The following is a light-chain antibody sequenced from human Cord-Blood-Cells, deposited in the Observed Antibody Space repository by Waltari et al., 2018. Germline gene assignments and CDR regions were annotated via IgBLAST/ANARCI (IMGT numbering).Light chain of an antibody. Sequence: QSALPQPASVSGSPGQSTTISCTGTRSDVGSYNPVSWYQQHPGKAPKLMIYEGSKRPSGVSNRFSGSKSGNTASLTIAGLQAEDEADYYCCSYAGSSTLVFGGGTKLTVL. CDR1: RSDVGSYNP. J-gene: IGLJ2*01. V-gene: IGLV2-23*01. CDR3: CSYAGSSTLV. CDR2: EGS.